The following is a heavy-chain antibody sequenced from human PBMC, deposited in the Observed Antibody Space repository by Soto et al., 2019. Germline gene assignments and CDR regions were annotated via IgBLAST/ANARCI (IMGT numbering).Heavy chain of an antibody. D-gene: IGHD2-2*01. V-gene: IGHV3-23*01. Sequence: PGGSLRLSCAASGFTFSSYAMSWVRQAPGKGLEWVSAISGSGGSTYYADSVKGRFTISRDNSKNTLYLQMNSLRAEDTAVYYCAKDFLGYCSSTSCYGNFDYWGQGTLVTVSS. CDR1: GFTFSSYA. CDR3: AKDFLGYCSSTSCYGNFDY. CDR2: ISGSGGST. J-gene: IGHJ4*02.